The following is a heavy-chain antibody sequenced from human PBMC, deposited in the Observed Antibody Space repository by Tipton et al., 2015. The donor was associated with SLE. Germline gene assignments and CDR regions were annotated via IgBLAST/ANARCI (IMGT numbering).Heavy chain of an antibody. V-gene: IGHV4-59*08. CDR1: GDSISGHY. D-gene: IGHD4-17*01. Sequence: TLSLTCTVSGDSISGHYRSWIRQPPGKGLEWIGYIYDSGSTSYNPSLKSRVTISEDTSKQQFSLKLSSLTAADTAMYYCARHAGDYAYFDSWGQGSRVTVSS. J-gene: IGHJ4*02. CDR3: ARHAGDYAYFDS. CDR2: IYDSGST.